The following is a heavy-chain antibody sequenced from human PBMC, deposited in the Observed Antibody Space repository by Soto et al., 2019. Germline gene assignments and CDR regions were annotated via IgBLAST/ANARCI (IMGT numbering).Heavy chain of an antibody. V-gene: IGHV3-33*01. CDR3: AREMGEDYGDYYYYYYYMDV. Sequence: GGSLRLSCAASGFTFSSYGMHWVRQAPGKGLEWVAVIWYDGSNKYYADSVKGRFTISRDNSKNTLYLQMNSLRAEDTAVYYCAREMGEDYGDYYYYYYYMDVWGKGTTVTVSS. CDR2: IWYDGSNK. J-gene: IGHJ6*03. D-gene: IGHD4-17*01. CDR1: GFTFSSYG.